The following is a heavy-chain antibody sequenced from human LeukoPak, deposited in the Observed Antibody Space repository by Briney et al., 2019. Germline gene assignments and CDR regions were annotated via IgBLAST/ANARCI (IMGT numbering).Heavy chain of an antibody. D-gene: IGHD2-2*02. Sequence: ASVKVSCKASGYTFTGYYMHWVRQAPGQGLEWMGWINPNSGGTNYAQKLQGRVTMTTDTSTSTAYMELRSLRSDDTAVYYCARDHCSSTSCYIPYYYYYGMDVWGQGTTVTVSS. CDR2: INPNSGGT. CDR1: GYTFTGYY. V-gene: IGHV1-2*02. J-gene: IGHJ6*02. CDR3: ARDHCSSTSCYIPYYYYYGMDV.